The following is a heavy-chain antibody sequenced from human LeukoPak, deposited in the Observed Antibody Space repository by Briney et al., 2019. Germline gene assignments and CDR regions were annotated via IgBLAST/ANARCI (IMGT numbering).Heavy chain of an antibody. CDR2: INTNTGNP. Sequence: GASVKVSCKASGYTFTSYAMNWVRQAPGQGLEWMGWINTNTGNPTYAQGFTGRFVFSLDTSVSTAYLQISSLRSEDTAVYYCARGILLWFGRSWFDPWGQGTLVTVSS. V-gene: IGHV7-4-1*02. J-gene: IGHJ5*02. CDR1: GYTFTSYA. CDR3: ARGILLWFGRSWFDP. D-gene: IGHD3-10*01.